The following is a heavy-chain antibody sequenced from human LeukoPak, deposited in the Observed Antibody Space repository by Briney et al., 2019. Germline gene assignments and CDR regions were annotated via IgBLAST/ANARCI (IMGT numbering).Heavy chain of an antibody. Sequence: GGSLRLSCAASGFTFTNAWMNWVRQAPGKGLEWVGRIKSKADGETIDYAAPVKGRFTFSRDGSKNMLYLQMNSLKSEDTAVYYCSTLTSRGLSDSWGQGTLVTVSS. J-gene: IGHJ4*02. V-gene: IGHV3-15*07. D-gene: IGHD1-20*01. CDR2: IKSKADGETI. CDR1: GFTFTNAW. CDR3: STLTSRGLSDS.